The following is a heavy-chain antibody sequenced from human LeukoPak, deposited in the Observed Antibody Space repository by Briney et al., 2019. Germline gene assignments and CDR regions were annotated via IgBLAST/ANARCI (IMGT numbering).Heavy chain of an antibody. D-gene: IGHD3-10*01. Sequence: SETLSLTCAVYGGSFSGYYWSWIRQPPGKGLEWIGEINHSGSTNYNPSLKSRVTISIDTSKNQFSLKLTSMTAADTAVYYCARGPRFGELLWHWFDPWGQGTLVTVSS. V-gene: IGHV4-34*01. CDR2: INHSGST. CDR1: GGSFSGYY. J-gene: IGHJ5*02. CDR3: ARGPRFGELLWHWFDP.